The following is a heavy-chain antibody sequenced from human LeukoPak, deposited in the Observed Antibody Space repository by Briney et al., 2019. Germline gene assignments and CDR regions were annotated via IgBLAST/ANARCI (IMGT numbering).Heavy chain of an antibody. V-gene: IGHV4-59*08. Sequence: PSETLSLTCTVSGGSISSYYWSWIRQPPGKGLEWIGYIYYSGSTNYNPSLKSRVTISVDTSKNQFSLKLSSVTAADTALYYCARYQVGPDSFDYWGQGTLVTVSS. CDR2: IYYSGST. J-gene: IGHJ4*02. CDR3: ARYQVGPDSFDY. CDR1: GGSISSYY.